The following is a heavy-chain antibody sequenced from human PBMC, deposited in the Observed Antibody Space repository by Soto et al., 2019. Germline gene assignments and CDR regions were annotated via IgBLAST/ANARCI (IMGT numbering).Heavy chain of an antibody. Sequence: SVKVSCKGCGGTFSSYAISWVRQAAGQGLEWMGGIIPIFGTANYAQKFHGRVTIPADESTSTAYMELSSLRSEDTAVYYCARVRGRQWLVGWYFDYWGQGTLVTVSS. CDR3: ARVRGRQWLVGWYFDY. CDR2: IIPIFGTA. V-gene: IGHV1-69*13. D-gene: IGHD6-19*01. CDR1: GGTFSSYA. J-gene: IGHJ4*02.